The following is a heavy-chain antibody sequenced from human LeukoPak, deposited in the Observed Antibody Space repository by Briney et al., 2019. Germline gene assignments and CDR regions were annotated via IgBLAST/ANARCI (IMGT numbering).Heavy chain of an antibody. D-gene: IGHD6-13*01. CDR3: ARTHSSSWSTGPLYFDY. CDR2: IYTSGST. J-gene: IGHJ4*02. CDR1: GGSISSGSYY. Sequence: PSQTLSLTCTVSGGSISSGSYYWGWIRQPAGKGLEWIVRIYTSGSTNYNPSLKSRVTISVDTSKNQFSLKLSSVTAADTAVYYCARTHSSSWSTGPLYFDYWGQGTLVTVSS. V-gene: IGHV4-61*02.